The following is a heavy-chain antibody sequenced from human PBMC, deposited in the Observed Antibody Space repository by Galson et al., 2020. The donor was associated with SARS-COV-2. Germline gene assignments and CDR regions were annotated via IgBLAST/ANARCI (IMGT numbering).Heavy chain of an antibody. D-gene: IGHD3-16*02. Sequence: GGSLSLTCAASGFTVSSNYMSWVRQAPGKGLEWVSVIYSGGSTYYADSVKGRFTISSDNSKNTLYLQLNSLRAEHTAVYYCARDEVKELDYVWGSYRYYYYGMDGCGQGTTVAVSS. CDR3: ARDEVKELDYVWGSYRYYYYGMDG. CDR1: GFTVSSNY. V-gene: IGHV3-66*02. J-gene: IGHJ6*02. CDR2: IYSGGST.